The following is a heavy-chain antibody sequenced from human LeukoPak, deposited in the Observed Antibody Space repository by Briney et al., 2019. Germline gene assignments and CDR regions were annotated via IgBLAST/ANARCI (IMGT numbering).Heavy chain of an antibody. CDR3: GRAFPPLRTSSAGDL. CDR2: ISGLSSYT. V-gene: IGHV3-21*01. J-gene: IGHJ4*02. CDR1: GVTFSDYD. D-gene: IGHD3-16*01. Sequence: GGSLRLSCSASGVTFSDYDMNWGRQAPGKGLEWVSSISGLSSYTYYGESVKGRFSISRDNAKNSLYLQMNSLGAEDTATYYCGRAFPPLRTSSAGDLWGQGILVTVSS.